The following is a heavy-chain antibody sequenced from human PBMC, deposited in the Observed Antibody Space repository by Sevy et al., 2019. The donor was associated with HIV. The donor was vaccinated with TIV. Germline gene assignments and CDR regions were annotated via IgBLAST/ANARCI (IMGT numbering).Heavy chain of an antibody. CDR3: AKVLRIVEIPAAIDYYYGMDA. CDR1: GFTFSNYG. CDR2: IRFDATIK. J-gene: IGHJ6*02. D-gene: IGHD2-2*01. Sequence: GGSLRLSCAASGFTFSNYGMHWVRQAPGKGLEWVAFIRFDATIKYYRDSVKGRLTISRDNSKSTLYLQMNRLRAEDTAVYFCAKVLRIVEIPAAIDYYYGMDAWGQGTTVTVSS. V-gene: IGHV3-30*02.